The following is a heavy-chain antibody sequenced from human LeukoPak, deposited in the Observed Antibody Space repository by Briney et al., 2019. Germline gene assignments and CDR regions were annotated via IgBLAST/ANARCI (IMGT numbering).Heavy chain of an antibody. CDR3: ARDPGRYSSSFWFDP. CDR1: GYTFTGYY. Sequence: ASVKVSCKASGYTFTGYYMHWVRQAPGQGLEWMGRINPNSGGTNYAQRFQGRVTMTRDTSISTAYMELSRLRSDDTAVYYCARDPGRYSSSFWFDPWGQGTLVTVSS. J-gene: IGHJ5*02. D-gene: IGHD6-6*01. CDR2: INPNSGGT. V-gene: IGHV1-2*06.